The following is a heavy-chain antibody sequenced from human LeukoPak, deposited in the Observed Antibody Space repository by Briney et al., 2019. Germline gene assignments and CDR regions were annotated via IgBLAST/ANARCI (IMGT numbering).Heavy chain of an antibody. CDR2: ISRNGGST. CDR3: ARGGYYDSSGYYSGYH. Sequence: GGSLRLSCSASGFTFRTYAMHWVRQAPGKGLEYVSAISRNGGSTYYADSVKGRFTVSRDNSKNTLFLQMSSLRAEDTAVYYCARGGYYDSSGYYSGYHWGQGTLVTVSS. J-gene: IGHJ4*02. V-gene: IGHV3-64D*06. CDR1: GFTFRTYA. D-gene: IGHD3-22*01.